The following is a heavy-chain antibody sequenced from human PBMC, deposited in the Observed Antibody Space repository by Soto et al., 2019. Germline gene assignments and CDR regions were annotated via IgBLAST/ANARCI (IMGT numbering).Heavy chain of an antibody. D-gene: IGHD6-19*01. CDR1: GFTFSSYG. CDR2: ISHDGTDR. Sequence: QVELVESGGGVVQPGRSLRLSCEASGFTFSSYGMHWVRQAPGKGLEWVAAISHDGTDRYYANSVKGRFTISRDNSKKTLYLQMNSLKSEDRAIYYCPKGKAGAYRWFNPGGRGTLVTVSP. J-gene: IGHJ5*02. V-gene: IGHV3-30*18. CDR3: PKGKAGAYRWFNP.